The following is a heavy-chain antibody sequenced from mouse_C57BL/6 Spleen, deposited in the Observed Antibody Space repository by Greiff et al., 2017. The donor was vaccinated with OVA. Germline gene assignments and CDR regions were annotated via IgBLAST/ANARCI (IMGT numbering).Heavy chain of an antibody. CDR3: ARDGNYRDWFAY. J-gene: IGHJ3*01. Sequence: EVQLQQSGPELVKPGASVKISCKASGYTFTDYYMNWVKQSHGKSLEWIGDINPNNGGTSYNQKFKGKATLTVDKSSSTAYMELRSLTSEDSAVYYCARDGNYRDWFAYWGQGTLVTVSA. CDR1: GYTFTDYY. V-gene: IGHV1-26*01. D-gene: IGHD2-1*01. CDR2: INPNNGGT.